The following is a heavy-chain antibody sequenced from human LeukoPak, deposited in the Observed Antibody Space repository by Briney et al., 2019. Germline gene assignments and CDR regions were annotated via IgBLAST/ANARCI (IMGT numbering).Heavy chain of an antibody. CDR1: GYSFTTYW. Sequence: PGESLKISCKGSGYSFTTYWIDWVRQMPGKGLEWMGIIYPGDSETRYSPSFQGQVTISVDKSISTAYLQWSTLKASDTAIYYCGRQFVASTANLLGPDYFDYWGLGTVVTVSS. J-gene: IGHJ4*02. V-gene: IGHV5-51*01. CDR2: IYPGDSET. CDR3: GRQFVASTANLLGPDYFDY. D-gene: IGHD2-21*02.